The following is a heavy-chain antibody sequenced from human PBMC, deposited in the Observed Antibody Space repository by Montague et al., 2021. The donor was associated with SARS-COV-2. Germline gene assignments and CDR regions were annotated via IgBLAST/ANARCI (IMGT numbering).Heavy chain of an antibody. D-gene: IGHD3-22*01. CDR1: GGSISSYY. CDR3: VRGGYYDYAFDI. CDR2: IYYSGST. J-gene: IGHJ3*02. Sequence: SETPSLTCTVSGGSISSYYWSWIRQPPGKGLEWIGYIYYSGSTNYNPSLKSRVTISVDTSKNQFSLKLSSVTAADTAVYYCVRGGYYDYAFDIWGQGTMVTVSS. V-gene: IGHV4-59*12.